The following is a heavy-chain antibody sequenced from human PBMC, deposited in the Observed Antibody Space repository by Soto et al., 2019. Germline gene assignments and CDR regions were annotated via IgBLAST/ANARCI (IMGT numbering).Heavy chain of an antibody. CDR1: GFSFSDHY. CDR2: TANTGNSYAT. D-gene: IGHD6-19*01. J-gene: IGHJ4*02. V-gene: IGHV3-72*01. Sequence: GGSLRLSCAASGFSFSDHYMDWVRQAPGKGPEWVGRTANTGNSYATYYAASVKGRFTISRDDSNNSLYLQMNSLKTEDSAVYYCARARTYSSGQGYDHWGQGTLVTVSS. CDR3: ARARTYSSGQGYDH.